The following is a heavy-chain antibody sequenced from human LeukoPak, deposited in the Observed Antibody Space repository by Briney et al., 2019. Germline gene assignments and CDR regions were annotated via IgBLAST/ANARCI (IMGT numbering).Heavy chain of an antibody. Sequence: SETLSLTCTVPGGSISSGGYYWSWIRQHPGKGLEWIGYIYYSGSTYYNPSLKSRVTISVDTSKNQFSLKLSSVTAADTAVYYCARDREGGTPSGFDYWGQGTLVTVSS. CDR3: ARDREGGTPSGFDY. CDR2: IYYSGST. V-gene: IGHV4-31*03. J-gene: IGHJ4*02. CDR1: GGSISSGGYY. D-gene: IGHD2-15*01.